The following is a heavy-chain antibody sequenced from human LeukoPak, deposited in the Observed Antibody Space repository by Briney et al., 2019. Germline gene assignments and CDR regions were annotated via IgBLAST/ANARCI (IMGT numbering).Heavy chain of an antibody. CDR1: GGSISSYY. V-gene: IGHV4-59*08. CDR2: IYYSGST. J-gene: IGHJ4*02. D-gene: IGHD6-13*01. CDR3: ARQGFSSSWIDY. Sequence: SETLSLTCTVSGGSISSYYWSWIRQPPGKGLEWIGYIYYSGSTNYNPSLKSRVTISVDTSKNQFSLKLSSVTAADTAVYYCARQGFSSSWIDYWGQGTLVTVSS.